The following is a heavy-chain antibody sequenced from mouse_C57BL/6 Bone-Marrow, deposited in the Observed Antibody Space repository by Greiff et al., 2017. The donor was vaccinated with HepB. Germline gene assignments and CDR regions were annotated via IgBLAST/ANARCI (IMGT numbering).Heavy chain of an antibody. CDR2: ISNGGGST. CDR3: ARMGSYYSNYGFAY. CDR1: GFTFSDYY. D-gene: IGHD2-5*01. Sequence: EVQVVESGGGLVQPGGSLKLSCAASGFTFSDYYMYWVRQTPEKRLEWVAYISNGGGSTYYPDTVKGRFTISRDNAKNTLYLQMSRLKSEDTAMYYCARMGSYYSNYGFAYWGQGTLVTVSA. J-gene: IGHJ3*01. V-gene: IGHV5-12*01.